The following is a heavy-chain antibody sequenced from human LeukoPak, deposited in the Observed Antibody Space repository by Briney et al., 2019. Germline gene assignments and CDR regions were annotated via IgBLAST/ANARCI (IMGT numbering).Heavy chain of an antibody. CDR2: IIPIFGTA. V-gene: IGHV1-69*06. D-gene: IGHD5-18*01. Sequence: EASVKVSCKASGGTFSSYAISWVRQAPGQGLEWMGGIIPIFGTANYAQKFQGRVTITADKSTSTAYMELSSLRSEDTAVYYCARVIRSRAYSYGYGYYFDYWGQGTLVTVSS. CDR1: GGTFSSYA. J-gene: IGHJ4*02. CDR3: ARVIRSRAYSYGYGYYFDY.